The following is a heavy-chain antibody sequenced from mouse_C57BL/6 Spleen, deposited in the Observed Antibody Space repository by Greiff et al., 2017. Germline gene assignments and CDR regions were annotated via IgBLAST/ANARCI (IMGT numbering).Heavy chain of an antibody. Sequence: DVKLQESGGGLVKPGGSLKLSCAASGFTFSDYGMHWVRQAPEKGLEWVAYISSGSSTIYYADTVKGRFTISRDNAKNTLFLQMTSLRSEDTAMYYGARGGNYVGYYFDYWGQGTTLTVSS. CDR2: ISSGSSTI. V-gene: IGHV5-17*01. D-gene: IGHD2-1*01. CDR3: ARGGNYVGYYFDY. J-gene: IGHJ2*01. CDR1: GFTFSDYG.